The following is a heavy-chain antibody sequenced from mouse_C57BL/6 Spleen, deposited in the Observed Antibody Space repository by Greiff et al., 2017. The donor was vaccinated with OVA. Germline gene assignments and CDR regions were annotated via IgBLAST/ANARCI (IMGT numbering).Heavy chain of an antibody. CDR1: GFTFSDYG. Sequence: EVKLVESGGGLVKPGGSLKLSCAASGFTFSDYGMHWVRQAPEKGLEWVAYISSGSSTIYYADTVKGRFTISRDNAKDTLFLQMTSLRSEDTAMYYCARPRRYYYAMDYWGQGTSVTVSS. CDR2: ISSGSSTI. V-gene: IGHV5-17*01. J-gene: IGHJ4*01. CDR3: ARPRRYYYAMDY.